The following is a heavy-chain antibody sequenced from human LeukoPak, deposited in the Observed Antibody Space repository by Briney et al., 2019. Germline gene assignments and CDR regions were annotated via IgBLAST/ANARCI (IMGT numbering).Heavy chain of an antibody. CDR1: GGSFSGYY. D-gene: IGHD3-22*01. CDR2: INHSGST. Sequence: SETLSLTCAVYGGSFSGYYWSWIRQPPGKGLEWIGEINHSGSTNYNPSLKSRVTISVDTSKNQFSLKLSSVTAADTAVYYCARLTMIVVFDYWGQGTLVTVSS. V-gene: IGHV4-34*01. CDR3: ARLTMIVVFDY. J-gene: IGHJ4*02.